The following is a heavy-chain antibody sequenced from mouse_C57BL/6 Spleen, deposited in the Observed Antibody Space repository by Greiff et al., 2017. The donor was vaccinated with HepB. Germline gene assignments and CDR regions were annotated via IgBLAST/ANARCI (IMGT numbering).Heavy chain of an antibody. CDR3: ARGGDYDGENGFAY. CDR1: GYTFTSYW. J-gene: IGHJ3*01. Sequence: QVQLQQPGAELVRPGSSVKLSCKASGYTFTSYWMHWVKQRPIQGLEWIGNIDPSDSETHYNQKFKDKATLTVDKSSSTAYMQLSSLTSEDSAVYYCARGGDYDGENGFAYWGQGTLVTVSA. CDR2: IDPSDSET. V-gene: IGHV1-52*01. D-gene: IGHD2-4*01.